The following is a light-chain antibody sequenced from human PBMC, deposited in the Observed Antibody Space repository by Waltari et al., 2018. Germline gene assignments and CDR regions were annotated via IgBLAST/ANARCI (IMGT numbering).Light chain of an antibody. CDR2: VNRDGKY. V-gene: IGLV4-69*01. CDR1: RGPSSYA. CDR3: QTWGTGISRM. Sequence: QLVLTQSPSASASLGAPVQLTCTLSRGPSSYARAWHQPQPAKGPRYLMKVNRDGKYNKGDGIPDRFSGSRSGAECYLTISSLQSEDEADYYCQTWGTGISRMFGGGTKLTVL. J-gene: IGLJ3*02.